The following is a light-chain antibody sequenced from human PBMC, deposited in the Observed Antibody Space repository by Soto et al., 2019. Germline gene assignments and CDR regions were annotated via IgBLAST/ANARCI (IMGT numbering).Light chain of an antibody. CDR1: SSSVGSNT. V-gene: IGLV1-44*01. J-gene: IGLJ3*02. CDR3: AAWDDSLNGWV. Sequence: QSVLTQPPSASGTPGQRVTLSCSGSSSSVGSNTVHWYQQLPGTAPQLLIYNNNQRPSGVPDRFSGSKSGTSASLAISGLQSEDEADYYCAAWDDSLNGWVFGGGTQLTVL. CDR2: NNN.